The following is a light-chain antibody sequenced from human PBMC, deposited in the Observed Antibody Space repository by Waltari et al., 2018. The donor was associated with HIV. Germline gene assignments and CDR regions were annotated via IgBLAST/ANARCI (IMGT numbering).Light chain of an antibody. J-gene: IGKJ5*01. V-gene: IGKV3-15*01. CDR3: QQYNQGPLGIT. Sequence: EIVMTQSPATLSVSPGGRATLFCRASQSVSNNLAWYQQKPGQGPRFLMYGATTRATGIPARFGGSGSGTEFTLTISSLQSEDFGLYYCQQYNQGPLGITFGQGTRLEI. CDR1: QSVSNN. CDR2: GAT.